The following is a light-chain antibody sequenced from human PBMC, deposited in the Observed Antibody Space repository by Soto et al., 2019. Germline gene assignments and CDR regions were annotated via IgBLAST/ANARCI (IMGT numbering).Light chain of an antibody. CDR1: QSVSSN. V-gene: IGKV3-15*01. J-gene: IGKJ1*01. CDR2: GAS. CDR3: QKYNNWPRT. Sequence: EIVMTQSPATLSVSPGERATLSCRASQSVSSNLAWYQQKPGQAPRLLIYGASTRATGIPARFSGSGSGTDCNLTISKLQSEDFTVYYCQKYNNWPRTFGQGTKVGSK.